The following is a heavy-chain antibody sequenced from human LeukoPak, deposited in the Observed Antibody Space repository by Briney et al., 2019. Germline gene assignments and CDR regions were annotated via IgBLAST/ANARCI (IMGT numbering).Heavy chain of an antibody. Sequence: PSETLSLTCTVSGGSISGPYWSWIRQPPGKGLEWIGYIYYSGSTNYNPSLKSRVTISVDTSKNQFSLKLSSVTAADTAVYYCARVGMSDYGDYFDYWGQGTLVTVSS. V-gene: IGHV4-59*11. CDR3: ARVGMSDYGDYFDY. J-gene: IGHJ4*02. CDR1: GGSISGPY. CDR2: IYYSGST. D-gene: IGHD4-17*01.